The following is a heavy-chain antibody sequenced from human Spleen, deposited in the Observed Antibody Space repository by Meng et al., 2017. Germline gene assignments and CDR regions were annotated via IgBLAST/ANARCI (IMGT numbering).Heavy chain of an antibody. J-gene: IGHJ5*02. V-gene: IGHV3-66*02. CDR2: IYSDGRT. Sequence: LVGCGGGLVQPGGSLRLSCAASGFTVSTNSMSWVRQAPGMGLEWVSVIYSDGRTYHADSVKGRFTISRDNSKNTLYLQMNSLRPEDTAVYYCAGRSSGLEGPWGQGTLVTVSS. CDR3: AGRSSGLEGP. CDR1: GFTVSTNS. D-gene: IGHD6-19*01.